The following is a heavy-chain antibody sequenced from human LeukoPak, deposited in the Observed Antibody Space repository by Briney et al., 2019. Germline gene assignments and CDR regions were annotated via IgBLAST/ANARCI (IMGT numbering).Heavy chain of an antibody. CDR2: ISYDGSNK. D-gene: IGHD3-10*01. Sequence: GGSLRLSCAASGFTFSSYWMSWVRQAPGKGLEWVAVISYDGSNKYYADSVKGRFTISRDNSKNTLYLQMNSLGAEDTAVYYCAKGSKLLWFGEPLGYWGRGTLVTVSS. CDR1: GFTFSSYW. V-gene: IGHV3-30*18. CDR3: AKGSKLLWFGEPLGY. J-gene: IGHJ4*02.